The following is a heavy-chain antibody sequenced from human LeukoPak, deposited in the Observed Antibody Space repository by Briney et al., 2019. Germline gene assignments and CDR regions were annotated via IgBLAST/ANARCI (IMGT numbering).Heavy chain of an antibody. CDR2: ISYDGSNK. Sequence: GGSLRLSCAASGFTFSSYAMHWVRQAPGKGLEWVAVISYDGSNKYYADSVKGRFTISRDNSKNTLYLQMNSLRAEDTAVYYCARAVAGHRFDYWGRGTLVTVSS. V-gene: IGHV3-30-3*01. CDR3: ARAVAGHRFDY. J-gene: IGHJ4*02. CDR1: GFTFSSYA. D-gene: IGHD6-19*01.